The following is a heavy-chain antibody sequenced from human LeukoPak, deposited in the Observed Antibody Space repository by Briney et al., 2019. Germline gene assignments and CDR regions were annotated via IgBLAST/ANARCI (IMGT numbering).Heavy chain of an antibody. V-gene: IGHV3-48*01. J-gene: IGHJ4*02. CDR3: ARRGDSPMIGDY. CDR1: GFSFSSYG. D-gene: IGHD5-18*01. CDR2: LSNTNMI. Sequence: PGGSLGLSCAASGFSFSSYGMNWVRQAPGKGLEWLSYLSNTNMIHYAESVKGRFTISRDNAKNSLYLQMDGLRAEDTAVYYCARRGDSPMIGDYWGQGTLVTVSS.